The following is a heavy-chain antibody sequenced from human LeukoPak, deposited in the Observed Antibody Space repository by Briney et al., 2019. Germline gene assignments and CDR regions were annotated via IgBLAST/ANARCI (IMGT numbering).Heavy chain of an antibody. J-gene: IGHJ5*02. Sequence: QPGGSLRLSCAASGFTFSAYWMTWVRQAPGKGLEWVANINEDGGLKYYVDSVKGRFTISRDNTNNSLYLQMISLRAEDTAVYYCARGGDYSGWFDPWGRGTLVTVSS. CDR1: GFTFSAYW. CDR2: INEDGGLK. V-gene: IGHV3-7*01. D-gene: IGHD1-26*01. CDR3: ARGGDYSGWFDP.